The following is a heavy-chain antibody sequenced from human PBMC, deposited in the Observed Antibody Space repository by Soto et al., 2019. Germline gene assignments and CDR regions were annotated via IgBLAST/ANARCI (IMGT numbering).Heavy chain of an antibody. CDR2: IYYSGST. V-gene: IGHV4-59*01. Sequence: SETLSLTCTVSGGSISSYYWSWIRQPPGKGLEWIGYIYYSGSTNYNPSLKSRVTISVDTSKNQFSLKLSSVTAADTAVYYCARTSTIFGVVSNDYWGQGTLVTVS. CDR3: ARTSTIFGVVSNDY. D-gene: IGHD3-3*01. J-gene: IGHJ4*02. CDR1: GGSISSYY.